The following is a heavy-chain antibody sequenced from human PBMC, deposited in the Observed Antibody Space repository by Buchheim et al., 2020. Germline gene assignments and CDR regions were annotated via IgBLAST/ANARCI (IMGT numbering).Heavy chain of an antibody. CDR1: GYTFTNYY. D-gene: IGHD6-19*01. CDR3: VRDTVPGTENY. J-gene: IGHJ4*02. V-gene: IGHV1-46*03. CDR2: INPGDGST. Sequence: QVQLVQSGAEVKKPGASVKVSCKASGYTFTNYYIHWVRQAPGQGPEWMAIINPGDGSTSYAQKFQGRVTLTTDTSPSTVYMELSSLRSEDTAVYYCVRDTVPGTENYWGQGTL.